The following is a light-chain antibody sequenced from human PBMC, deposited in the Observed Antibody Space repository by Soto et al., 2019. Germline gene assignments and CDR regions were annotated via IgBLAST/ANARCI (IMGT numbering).Light chain of an antibody. V-gene: IGLV4-60*02. Sequence: QPVLTQSSSASASQGSSVKLTCTLSSGHSSYIIAWHQQQPGKAPRYLTKLEGSGSYNKGSGVPDRFSGSSSGADRYLTISNLQFEDEADYYCETWDSNTVVFGGGTKLTVL. CDR1: SGHSSYI. CDR2: LEGSGSY. J-gene: IGLJ2*01. CDR3: ETWDSNTVV.